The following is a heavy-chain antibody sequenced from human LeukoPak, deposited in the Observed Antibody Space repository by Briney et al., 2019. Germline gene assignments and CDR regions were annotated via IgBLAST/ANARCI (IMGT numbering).Heavy chain of an antibody. D-gene: IGHD3-10*01. CDR3: AKTPRFTRSWFAFDI. V-gene: IGHV3-23*01. CDR1: GFPFSSYA. CDR2: ISGSGGRT. Sequence: GGSLRLSCAASGFPFSSYAMSWVRQAPGKGLEWVSVISGSGGRTNYADSVKGRFTISRDNAKNSLSLQMNSLRDDDTAVYYCAKTPRFTRSWFAFDIWGQGTVVTVSS. J-gene: IGHJ3*02.